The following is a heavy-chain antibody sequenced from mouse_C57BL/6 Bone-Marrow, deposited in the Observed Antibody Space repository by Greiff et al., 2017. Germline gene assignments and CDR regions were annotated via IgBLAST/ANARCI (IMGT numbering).Heavy chain of an antibody. V-gene: IGHV14-3*01. J-gene: IGHJ1*03. Sequence: EVQLQQSVAELVRPGASVTLSCTASGFNIKNTYMHWVKQRPEQGLEWIGRIDPANGDTKYAPKFQGKAPITADPSSNTAYLELSSLTSEDTAIYYGAYYYYGSSFDWYVDVWGTGTTVTGSS. D-gene: IGHD1-1*01. CDR1: GFNIKNTY. CDR2: IDPANGDT. CDR3: AYYYYGSSFDWYVDV.